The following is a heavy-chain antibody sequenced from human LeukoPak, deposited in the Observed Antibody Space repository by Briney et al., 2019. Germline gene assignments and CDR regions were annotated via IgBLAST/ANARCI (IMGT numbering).Heavy chain of an antibody. Sequence: SETLSLTCTVSGGSISSSSYYWGWIRQPPGKGLEWIGSIYYSGSTYYNPSLKSRVTISVDTSKNQFSLKLSSVTAADTAVYYCARDRSWYSSGWTEFDYWGQGTLVTVSS. D-gene: IGHD6-19*01. J-gene: IGHJ4*02. CDR2: IYYSGST. V-gene: IGHV4-39*07. CDR1: GGSISSSSYY. CDR3: ARDRSWYSSGWTEFDY.